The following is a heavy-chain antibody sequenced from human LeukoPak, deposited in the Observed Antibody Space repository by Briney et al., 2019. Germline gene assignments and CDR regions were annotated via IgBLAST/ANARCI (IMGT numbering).Heavy chain of an antibody. J-gene: IGHJ6*02. CDR3: ARVSSSSWPGYYYGMDV. D-gene: IGHD6-13*01. V-gene: IGHV4-59*01. Sequence: SETLSLTCTVSGGSISSYYWSWIRQPPGKGLEWIGYIYYSGSTNYNPSLKSRVTISVDTSKNQFSLKLSSVTAADTAVYYCARVSSSSWPGYYYGMDVWGRGTTVTVSS. CDR1: GGSISSYY. CDR2: IYYSGST.